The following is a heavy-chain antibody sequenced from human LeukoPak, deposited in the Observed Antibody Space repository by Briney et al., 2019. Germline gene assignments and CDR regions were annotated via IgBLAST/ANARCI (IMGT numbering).Heavy chain of an antibody. CDR2: IYQSGST. CDR1: GGSISSRNW. Sequence: SETLSLTCAVSGGSISSRNWWSWVRQPPGKGLEWIGEIYQSGSTNYNPSLKRRVTISVDTSKNQFSLRLSSVTAADTAVYYCARDMYYDSSGYSAGLWYFDLWGRGTLVTVSS. J-gene: IGHJ2*01. V-gene: IGHV4-4*02. D-gene: IGHD3-22*01. CDR3: ARDMYYDSSGYSAGLWYFDL.